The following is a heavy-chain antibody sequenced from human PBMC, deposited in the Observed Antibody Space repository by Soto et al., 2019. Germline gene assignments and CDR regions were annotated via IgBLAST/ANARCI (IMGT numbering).Heavy chain of an antibody. CDR3: VRGGSHFLDNGAYYGGAL. CDR2: IIPIFGTA. Sequence: SVKVSCKASGGTFSSYAISWVRQAPGQGLEWMGGIIPIFGTANYAQKFQGRVTITADESTSTAYMELNSLRAEDTAVYYCVRGGSHFLDNGAYYGGALWGQGTLVTVSS. D-gene: IGHD3-22*01. J-gene: IGHJ4*02. V-gene: IGHV1-69*13. CDR1: GGTFSSYA.